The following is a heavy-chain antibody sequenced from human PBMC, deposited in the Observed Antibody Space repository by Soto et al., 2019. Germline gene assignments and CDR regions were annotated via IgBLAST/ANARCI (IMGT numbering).Heavy chain of an antibody. CDR3: ARGLFGGDNAFDI. Sequence: SETLSLTCAVYGGSFSGYYWSWIRQPPGKGLEWIGEINHSGSTNYNPSLKSRVTISVDTSKNQFSLKLSSVTAADTAVYYCARGLFGGDNAFDIWGQGTMVTVSS. CDR1: GGSFSGYY. J-gene: IGHJ3*02. V-gene: IGHV4-34*01. D-gene: IGHD2-21*01. CDR2: INHSGST.